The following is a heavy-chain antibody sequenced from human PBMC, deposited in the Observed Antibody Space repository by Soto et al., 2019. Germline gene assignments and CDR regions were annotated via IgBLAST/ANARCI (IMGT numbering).Heavy chain of an antibody. CDR1: GYTFTSYG. CDR2: INAGNGNT. J-gene: IGHJ4*02. D-gene: IGHD3-3*01. Sequence: ASVKVSCKASGYTFTSYGISWVRQAPGQWLEWMGWINAGNGNTKYSQKFQGRVTITRDTSASTAYMELSSLRSEDTAVYYCASRITIFGVVIIQTDYWGQGTLVTVSS. CDR3: ASRITIFGVVIIQTDY. V-gene: IGHV1-3*01.